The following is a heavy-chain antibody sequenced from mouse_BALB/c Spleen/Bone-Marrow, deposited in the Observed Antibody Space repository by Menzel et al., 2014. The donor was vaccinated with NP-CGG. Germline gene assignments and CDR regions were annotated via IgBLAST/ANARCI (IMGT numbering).Heavy chain of an antibody. CDR1: GFDFSGFW. D-gene: IGHD1-1*01. CDR2: INPDSSTI. V-gene: IGHV4-1*02. J-gene: IGHJ3*01. Sequence: VQLKESGGGLVQPGGSLKLSCAASGFDFSGFWMGWVRQAPGKGLEWIGEINPDSSTINYTPSLKDRFIISRDNAKNTLYLQMSKVRSEDTALYYCATLSYYGGFAYWGQGTLVTVSA. CDR3: ATLSYYGGFAY.